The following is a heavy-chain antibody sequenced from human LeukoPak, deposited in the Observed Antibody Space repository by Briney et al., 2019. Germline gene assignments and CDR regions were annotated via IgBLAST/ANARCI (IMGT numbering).Heavy chain of an antibody. CDR1: GNSFTYYW. Sequence: GESLKISCNGSGNSFTYYWNGLGRHMPRKGLGLIGIFYHGDSDNRHSPSFEGQVTISADKSISTAYLQWSSLKASDTAMYYCARRYDSKKLYYFDYWGQGTLVTVSS. J-gene: IGHJ4*02. CDR3: ARRYDSKKLYYFDY. CDR2: FYHGDSDN. D-gene: IGHD3-3*01. V-gene: IGHV5-51*01.